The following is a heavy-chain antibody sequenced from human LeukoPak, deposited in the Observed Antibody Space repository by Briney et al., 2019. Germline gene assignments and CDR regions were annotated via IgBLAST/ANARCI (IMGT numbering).Heavy chain of an antibody. CDR3: ARDSSWYSY. CDR2: IYNSGNT. D-gene: IGHD6-13*01. J-gene: IGHJ4*02. CDR1: GGSISSDY. V-gene: IGHV4-59*01. Sequence: SETLSLTCTVSGGSISSDYWSWIRQPPGKGLEWIGYIYNSGNTNYNPSLKSRVTISVDTSKNQFSLKVSSVTAADTALYYCARDSSWYSYWGQGTLVTVSS.